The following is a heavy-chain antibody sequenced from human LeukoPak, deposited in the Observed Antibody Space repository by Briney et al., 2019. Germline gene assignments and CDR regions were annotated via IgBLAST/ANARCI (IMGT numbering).Heavy chain of an antibody. CDR1: GFTVSSNY. CDR2: IYSSGST. CDR3: ARAGGYSSGWYPGYFDY. Sequence: PGGSLRLSCAASGFTVSSNYMSWVCQAPGKGLEWVSVIYSSGSTYYADSVKGRFTISRDNSKNTLYLQMNSLRAEDTAVYYCARAGGYSSGWYPGYFDYWGQGTLVTVSS. V-gene: IGHV3-66*01. J-gene: IGHJ4*02. D-gene: IGHD6-19*01.